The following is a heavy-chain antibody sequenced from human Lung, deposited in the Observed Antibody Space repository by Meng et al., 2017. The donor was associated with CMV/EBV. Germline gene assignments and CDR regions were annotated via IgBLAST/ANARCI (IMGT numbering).Heavy chain of an antibody. CDR3: AKAFSASWYREYYDY. J-gene: IGHJ4*02. Sequence: GEXXTISCAASEFTFRSYAMSWVRQAPGRGLAWVSAITGSGGSTYYADSVKGRFTVSRDNSKNTLYLQMNSLRAEDTAVYYCAKAFSASWYREYYDYWGQGTLVTVSS. CDR2: ITGSGGST. D-gene: IGHD6-13*01. CDR1: EFTFRSYA. V-gene: IGHV3-23*01.